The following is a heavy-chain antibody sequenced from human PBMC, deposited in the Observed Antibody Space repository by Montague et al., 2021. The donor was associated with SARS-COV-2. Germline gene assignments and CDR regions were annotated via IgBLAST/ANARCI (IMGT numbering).Heavy chain of an antibody. D-gene: IGHD3-3*01. CDR1: GGSFSGYY. V-gene: IGHV4-34*01. CDR3: ARGLGRPGTIFGVALY. CDR2: INHSGST. J-gene: IGHJ4*02. Sequence: SETLSLTCGVYGGSFSGYYWSWIRQPPGKGLQWIGGINHSGSTNYNSSLNSRGTISLDTSKNQLSLKLTSVSAADTAVYYCARGLGRPGTIFGVALYWGQGTLVTVSS.